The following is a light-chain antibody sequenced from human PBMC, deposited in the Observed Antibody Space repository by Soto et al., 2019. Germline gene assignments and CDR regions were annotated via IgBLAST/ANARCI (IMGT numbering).Light chain of an antibody. J-gene: IGKJ1*01. CDR2: GAS. CDR3: QQYGSSAS. CDR1: QSVSSSY. Sequence: EIVLTQSPATLSSFPGDRVTLSCRASQSVSSSYLAWYQQKPGQAPRLLIYGASSRATGIPDRFSGSGSGTDFTLTISRLDPEDFAVYYCQQYGSSASFGQGTKVDIK. V-gene: IGKV3-20*01.